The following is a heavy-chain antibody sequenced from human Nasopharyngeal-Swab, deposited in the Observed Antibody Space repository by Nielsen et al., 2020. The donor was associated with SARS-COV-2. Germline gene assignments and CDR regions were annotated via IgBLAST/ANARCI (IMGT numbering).Heavy chain of an antibody. CDR1: GFTFSSYA. Sequence: GESLKISCAASGFTFSSYAMHWVRQAPGKGLEWVAVISYDGSNKYYADSVKGRFTISRDNAKNSLYLQMNSLRAEDTAVYYCARDTDDYDILTGPEFGMDVWGQGTTVTVSS. CDR3: ARDTDDYDILTGPEFGMDV. V-gene: IGHV3-30-3*01. D-gene: IGHD3-9*01. J-gene: IGHJ6*02. CDR2: ISYDGSNK.